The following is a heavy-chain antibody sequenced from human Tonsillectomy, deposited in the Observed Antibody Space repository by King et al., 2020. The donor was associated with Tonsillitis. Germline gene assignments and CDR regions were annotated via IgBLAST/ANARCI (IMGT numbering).Heavy chain of an antibody. J-gene: IGHJ6*03. CDR3: AKDFYDSSGYYYYYYYMDV. Sequence: DVQLVESGGGLVQPGGSLRLSCAASGFTFGSYAMSWVRQAPGKGLEWVSAISGSGGSKYYADSVKGRFTTSRDSSKNTLCLQMNSLRAEDTAVYYCAKDFYDSSGYYYYYYYMDVWGKGTTVTVSS. CDR1: GFTFGSYA. V-gene: IGHV3-23*04. D-gene: IGHD3-22*01. CDR2: ISGSGGSK.